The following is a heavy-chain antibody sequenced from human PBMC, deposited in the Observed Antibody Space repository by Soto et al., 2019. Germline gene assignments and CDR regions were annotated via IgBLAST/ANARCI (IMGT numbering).Heavy chain of an antibody. CDR3: ARDYYYYGMDV. Sequence: SETLSLTWTVSGGSISSGGYYWSLIRQPQGKVLARIGYIYYSGSTYYNPSLKSRVTIPVDTSKNQFSLNLSSVTAADTAVYYCARDYYYYGMDVWGQGTTVTVSS. J-gene: IGHJ6*02. V-gene: IGHV4-30-4*01. CDR2: IYYSGST. CDR1: GGSISSGGYY.